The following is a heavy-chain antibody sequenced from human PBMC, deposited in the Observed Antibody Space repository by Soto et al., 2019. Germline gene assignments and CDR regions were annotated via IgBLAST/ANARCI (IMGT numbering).Heavy chain of an antibody. CDR2: INHSGST. J-gene: IGHJ4*02. Sequence: SETLSLTCAVYGGSFSGYYWSWIRQPPGKGLEWIGEINHSGSTNYNPSLKSRVTISVDTSKNQFSLKLSSVTAADTAVYYCARTSAENTTVKYYFDYWGQGTLVTVSS. CDR1: GGSFSGYY. D-gene: IGHD4-17*01. CDR3: ARTSAENTTVKYYFDY. V-gene: IGHV4-34*01.